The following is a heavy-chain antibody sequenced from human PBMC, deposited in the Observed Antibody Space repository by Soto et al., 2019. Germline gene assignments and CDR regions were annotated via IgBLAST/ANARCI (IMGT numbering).Heavy chain of an antibody. CDR1: GDYISSSSYY. D-gene: IGHD3-10*02. CDR2: IYYSGST. Sequence: SETMSLTCTVSGDYISSSSYYWGWIRQPPGKGLEWIGNIYYSGSTYYNPSLKSRVTISVDTSKNQFSLKLSSVTAADTAVYYCARTVTMFSFGYWGQGTLVTVSS. J-gene: IGHJ4*02. V-gene: IGHV4-39*01. CDR3: ARTVTMFSFGY.